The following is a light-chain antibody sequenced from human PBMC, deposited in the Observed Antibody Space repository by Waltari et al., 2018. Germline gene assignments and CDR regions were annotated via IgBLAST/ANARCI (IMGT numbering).Light chain of an antibody. J-gene: IGKJ2*01. CDR2: DAS. V-gene: IGKV3-11*01. CDR3: QQRSNWLYT. Sequence: EIVLTQSPATLSLSPGERPTLSCRASQSVSSYLAWYQQKPGQAPRLLIYDASNRATGIPARVSGSGSGTDFTLTISSLEPEDFAVYYCQQRSNWLYTFGQGTKLEIK. CDR1: QSVSSY.